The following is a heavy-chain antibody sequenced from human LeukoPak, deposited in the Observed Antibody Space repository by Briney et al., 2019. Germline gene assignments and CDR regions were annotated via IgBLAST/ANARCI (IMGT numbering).Heavy chain of an antibody. CDR2: ISVSGGST. D-gene: IGHD3-10*01. Sequence: GGSLRLSCAASGFTFSSYAMSWVRQAPGKGLEWVSAISVSGGSTYYADSVKGRFTISRDNSKNTLYLQMNSLRAEDTAVYYCAKDGSVLLWFGESDAFDIWGQGTMVTVSS. J-gene: IGHJ3*02. V-gene: IGHV3-23*01. CDR3: AKDGSVLLWFGESDAFDI. CDR1: GFTFSSYA.